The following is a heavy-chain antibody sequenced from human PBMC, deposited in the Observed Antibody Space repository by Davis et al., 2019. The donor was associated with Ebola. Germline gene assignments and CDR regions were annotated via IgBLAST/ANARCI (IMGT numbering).Heavy chain of an antibody. CDR3: AKGLFPVPDPNFDY. Sequence: PGGSLRLSCAASGFTFSSYGMHWVRQAPGKGLEWVAVIWYDGSNKYYADSVKGRFTISRDNSKNTLYLQMNSLRAEDTAVYYCAKGLFPVPDPNFDYWGQGTLVTVSS. CDR1: GFTFSSYG. CDR2: IWYDGSNK. V-gene: IGHV3-33*06. J-gene: IGHJ4*02.